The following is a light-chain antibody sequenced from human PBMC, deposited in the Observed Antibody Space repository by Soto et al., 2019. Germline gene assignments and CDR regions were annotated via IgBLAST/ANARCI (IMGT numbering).Light chain of an antibody. CDR3: QQYNTYST. Sequence: DIHMTQSPSTISSSLGDIFTITFRASQNIRNWLAWYQQKPGKAPNPLIYDASSLKSGVPARFSGSGSGTEFTLTISSLQPDDFATYYCQQYNTYSTFGQGTRLEIK. CDR1: QNIRNW. CDR2: DAS. J-gene: IGKJ5*01. V-gene: IGKV1-5*01.